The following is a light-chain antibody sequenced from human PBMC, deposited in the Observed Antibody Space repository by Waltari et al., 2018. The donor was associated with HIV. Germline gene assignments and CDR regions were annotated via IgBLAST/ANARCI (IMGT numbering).Light chain of an antibody. CDR2: DDS. CDR1: NIGSKS. J-gene: IGLJ2*01. CDR3: QVLDTAATEHVT. V-gene: IGLV3-21*02. Sequence: SSLLAQPPSVSVASWPTAILTFGGPNIGSKSDHLYLQKPGQAPLFIVYDDSDRPSGVPVRFSGSNSGNTATLTISGVEAGDEADYFCQVLDTAATEHVTFGGGTKLSVL.